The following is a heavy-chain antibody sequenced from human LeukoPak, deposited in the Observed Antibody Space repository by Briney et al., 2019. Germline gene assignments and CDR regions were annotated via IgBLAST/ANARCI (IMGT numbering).Heavy chain of an antibody. CDR1: GFTFSSYA. Sequence: PGGSLRLSCAASGFTFSSYAMSWVRQAPGKGLEWVSAISGSGGSTYYADSVKGRFTISRDNSKNTLYLQMNSLRAEDTAVYYCAKDPTTYYDSSGFGRYHWFDPWGQGTLVTVSS. J-gene: IGHJ5*02. V-gene: IGHV3-23*01. CDR2: ISGSGGST. D-gene: IGHD3-22*01. CDR3: AKDPTTYYDSSGFGRYHWFDP.